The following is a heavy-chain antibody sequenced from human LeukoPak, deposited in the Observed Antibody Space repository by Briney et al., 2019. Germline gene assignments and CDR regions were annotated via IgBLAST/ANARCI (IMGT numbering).Heavy chain of an antibody. CDR3: ARAGPTVTGGDAFDI. Sequence: ASVKVSCKASGYTFITFGISWVRQAPGQGLEWMGWISPSSGNTNYAQKSQDRLTMSTDTSTGIAYMQLRSLRSDDTAVYYCARAGPTVTGGDAFDIWGQGTMVTVSS. D-gene: IGHD1-1*01. J-gene: IGHJ3*02. V-gene: IGHV1-18*01. CDR1: GYTFITFG. CDR2: ISPSSGNT.